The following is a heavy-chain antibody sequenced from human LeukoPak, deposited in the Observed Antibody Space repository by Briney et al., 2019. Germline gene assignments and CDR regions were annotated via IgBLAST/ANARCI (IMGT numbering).Heavy chain of an antibody. CDR3: ARDRADFWSGYYALTRASYGMDV. J-gene: IGHJ6*02. D-gene: IGHD3-3*01. Sequence: GASVKVSCKASGYTFTGYYMHWVRQAPGQGLEWMGWINPNSGGTNYAQKFQGRVTMTRDTSISTAYMELSRLRSDDTAVYYCARDRADFWSGYYALTRASYGMDVWGQGTTVTVSS. CDR2: INPNSGGT. V-gene: IGHV1-2*02. CDR1: GYTFTGYY.